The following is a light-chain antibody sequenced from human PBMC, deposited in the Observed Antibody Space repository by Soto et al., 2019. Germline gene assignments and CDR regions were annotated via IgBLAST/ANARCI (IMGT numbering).Light chain of an antibody. CDR1: QSVSGSY. CDR3: QQYNT. Sequence: EIVLTQSPGTLSLSPGERATLSCRASQSVSGSYSAWYQQKPGQAPRLLIYGASSRATGIPDRFSGSGSGTDFTLTISRLEPEDFAVYYCQQYNTFGQGTKVEI. J-gene: IGKJ1*01. V-gene: IGKV3-20*01. CDR2: GAS.